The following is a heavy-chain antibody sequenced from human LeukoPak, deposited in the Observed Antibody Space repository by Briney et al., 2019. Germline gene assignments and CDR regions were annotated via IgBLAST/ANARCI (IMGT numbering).Heavy chain of an antibody. CDR3: ARGFLGGTDQYFDS. Sequence: GGSLRLSCAASGFTFAMNWVRQAPAKGLEWVSTIGGGGPTTDYADSVKDRFTISRDNSKNTLYLQMNSLRAEDTAVYFCARGFLGGTDQYFDSWGQGTLVTASS. J-gene: IGHJ4*02. CDR2: IGGGGPTT. CDR1: GFTFA. D-gene: IGHD6-19*01. V-gene: IGHV3-23*01.